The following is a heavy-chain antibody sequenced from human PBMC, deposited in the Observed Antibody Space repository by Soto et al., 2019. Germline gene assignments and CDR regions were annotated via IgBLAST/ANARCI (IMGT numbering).Heavy chain of an antibody. Sequence: QVQLVQSGTEVKNPGASVKVSCKASGYTFTNYALIWVRQAPGQGLEWMGWISAYDGNTNYAQKFQGRVTMTTDTSTSTASMDLRSLIFDDTAVYYCARQVTTSGFSWFDSWGQGTLVTVSS. CDR3: ARQVTTSGFSWFDS. CDR2: ISAYDGNT. J-gene: IGHJ5*01. CDR1: GYTFTNYA. V-gene: IGHV1-18*01. D-gene: IGHD4-17*01.